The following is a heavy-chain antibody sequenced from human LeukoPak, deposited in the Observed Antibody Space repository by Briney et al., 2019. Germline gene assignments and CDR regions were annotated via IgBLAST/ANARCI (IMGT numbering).Heavy chain of an antibody. V-gene: IGHV4-4*07. CDR2: IYTTGST. CDR3: VRGRYSSGWFKDKNWFDP. CDR1: GGSISSYY. J-gene: IGHJ5*02. Sequence: SETLSLTCTVSGGSISSYYWTWLRQPAGKGLEWIGRIYTTGSTNYNPSLKSRVTMSVDTSENQFSLKLSSVTAADTAVYYCVRGRYSSGWFKDKNWFDPWGQGIPVTVSS. D-gene: IGHD6-19*01.